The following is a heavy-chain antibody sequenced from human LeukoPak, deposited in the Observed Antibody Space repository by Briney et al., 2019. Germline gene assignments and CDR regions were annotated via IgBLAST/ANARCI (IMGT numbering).Heavy chain of an antibody. Sequence: GGSLRLSCTASGFTFGDYAMSWFRQAPGKGLEWVGFIRSKAYGGTTEYAASVKGRFTISRDDSKSIAYLQMNSLKTEDTAVYYCTSAGIFGVVITDFDYWGQGTLVTASS. V-gene: IGHV3-49*03. D-gene: IGHD3-3*01. CDR2: IRSKAYGGTT. CDR1: GFTFGDYA. CDR3: TSAGIFGVVITDFDY. J-gene: IGHJ4*02.